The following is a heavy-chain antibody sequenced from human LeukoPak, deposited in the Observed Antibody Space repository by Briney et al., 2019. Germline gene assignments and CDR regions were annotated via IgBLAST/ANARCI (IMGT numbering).Heavy chain of an antibody. Sequence: GGSLRLSCAASGFTFSSYWMHWVRQAPGKGLVWVSVIYGAGATYYADSVKGRFTISRDNSKNTLYLQMTSLRVEDTAFYYCATLLPASRHYFQNWGQGALVTVSS. J-gene: IGHJ4*02. CDR1: GFTFSSYW. D-gene: IGHD2-15*01. V-gene: IGHV3-53*01. CDR2: IYGAGAT. CDR3: ATLLPASRHYFQN.